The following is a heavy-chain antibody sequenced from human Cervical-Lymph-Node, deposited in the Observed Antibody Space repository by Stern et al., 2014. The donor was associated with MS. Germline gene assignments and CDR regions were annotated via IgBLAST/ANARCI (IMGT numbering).Heavy chain of an antibody. Sequence: QVQLQESGPGLVRPSGTLSLTCAVSGGSVTTTNWWSWVRQPPGKGLEGIGVIYHSGSTNYDPSLKSRVTMSVDNSKNQVSLEMRSGTAADTAVYFCARDCGRSSCYVHWGQGTLVTVSS. V-gene: IGHV4-4*02. CDR3: ARDCGRSSCYVH. CDR1: GGSVTTTNW. J-gene: IGHJ4*02. D-gene: IGHD2-2*01. CDR2: IYHSGST.